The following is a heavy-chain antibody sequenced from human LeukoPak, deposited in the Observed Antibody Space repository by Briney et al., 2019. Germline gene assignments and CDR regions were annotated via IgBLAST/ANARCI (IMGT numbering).Heavy chain of an antibody. CDR3: AKDNGRYEFDY. V-gene: IGHV3-23*01. Sequence: GGSLRLSCTASGFTFSVYAMSWVRQAPGKGLEWVSGISGNGRNPYYADSMKGRFTTSRDNSKNTVYLQANSLRSEDTAVYYCAKDNGRYEFDYWGQGTLVTVSS. J-gene: IGHJ4*02. CDR1: GFTFSVYA. CDR2: ISGNGRNP. D-gene: IGHD1-26*01.